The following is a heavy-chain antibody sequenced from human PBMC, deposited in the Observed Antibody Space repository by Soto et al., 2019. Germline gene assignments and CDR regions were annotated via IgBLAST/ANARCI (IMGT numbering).Heavy chain of an antibody. V-gene: IGHV3-23*01. D-gene: IGHD3-16*02. J-gene: IGHJ4*02. Sequence: EVQLLESGGGLVQPGGSLRLSCAASGSTFSSYAMSWVRQAPGKGLEWVSAISGSGGSTYYADSVKGRFTISRDNSKNTMYLQMNSLRAEDTAVYYCAKYRHLGELSLIGYWGQGTLVTVSS. CDR1: GSTFSSYA. CDR3: AKYRHLGELSLIGY. CDR2: ISGSGGST.